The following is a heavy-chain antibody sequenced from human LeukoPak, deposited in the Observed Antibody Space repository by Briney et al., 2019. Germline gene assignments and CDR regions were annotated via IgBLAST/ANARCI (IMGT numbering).Heavy chain of an antibody. CDR2: INPSGGST. CDR3: ARAYCSGGSCYLGYFDY. D-gene: IGHD2-15*01. V-gene: IGHV1-46*01. J-gene: IGHJ4*02. CDR1: GYTFTSYY. Sequence: ASVKVSCKASGYTFTSYYMHWVRQAPGQGPEWMGIINPSGGSTSYAQKFQGRVTMTRDMSTSTVYMELSRLRSDDTAVYYCARAYCSGGSCYLGYFDYWGQGTLVTVSS.